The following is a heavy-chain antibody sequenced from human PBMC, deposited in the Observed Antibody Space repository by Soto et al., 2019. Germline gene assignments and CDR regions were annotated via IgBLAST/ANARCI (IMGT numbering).Heavy chain of an antibody. CDR2: IGGSGADI. CDR1: GFTFSNYA. V-gene: IGHV3-23*01. J-gene: IGHJ4*02. Sequence: GSLRLSCAASGFTFSNYAMSWVRQAPGKGLEWVSRIGGSGADIYYADSVKGRFTISRDNSENTLYLQVNSLRADDSAVYYCAKGAGGPNAPFDYWGQGTLVTVSS. CDR3: AKGAGGPNAPFDY. D-gene: IGHD2-15*01.